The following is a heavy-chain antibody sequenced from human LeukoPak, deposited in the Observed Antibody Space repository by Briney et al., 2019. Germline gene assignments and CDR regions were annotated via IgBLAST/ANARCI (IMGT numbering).Heavy chain of an antibody. Sequence: PGRSLRLSCAASGFTFSSYGMHWVRQAPGKGLEWVAVISYDGSNKYYADSVKGRFTISRDNSKNTLYLQMNSLRAEDTAVYYCAKDSQQQLLPSDYWGQGTLVNVSS. CDR3: AKDSQQQLLPSDY. D-gene: IGHD6-13*01. CDR2: ISYDGSNK. V-gene: IGHV3-30*18. J-gene: IGHJ4*02. CDR1: GFTFSSYG.